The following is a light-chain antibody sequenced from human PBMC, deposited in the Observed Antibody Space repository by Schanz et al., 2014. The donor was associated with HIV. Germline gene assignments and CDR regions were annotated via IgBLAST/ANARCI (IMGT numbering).Light chain of an antibody. J-gene: IGLJ1*01. CDR1: SSDVGADNS. Sequence: QSALTQPASVSGSPGQSITISCTGTSSDVGADNSVSWYQQHPGRAPRLLVYDVTYRPSGVSNRFSGSKSGTSASLAISGLRSEDEADYYCLSYDRSLSGPYLFGTGTKLTVL. CDR3: LSYDRSLSGPYL. V-gene: IGLV2-14*03. CDR2: DVT.